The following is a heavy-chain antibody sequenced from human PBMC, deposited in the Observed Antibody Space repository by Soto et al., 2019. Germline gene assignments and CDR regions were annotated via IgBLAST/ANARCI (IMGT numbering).Heavy chain of an antibody. J-gene: IGHJ5*02. CDR3: ARGRGFSLHLIRGVGWFDP. CDR1: GGTFSSYA. Sequence: PSVKVSCKASGGTFSSYAISWVRQAPGQGLEWMGGIIPIFGTANYAQKFQGRVTITADKSTSTAYMELSSLRSEDTAVYYCARGRGFSLHLIRGVGWFDPWGKGILVTVS. V-gene: IGHV1-69*06. CDR2: IIPIFGTA. D-gene: IGHD3-10*01.